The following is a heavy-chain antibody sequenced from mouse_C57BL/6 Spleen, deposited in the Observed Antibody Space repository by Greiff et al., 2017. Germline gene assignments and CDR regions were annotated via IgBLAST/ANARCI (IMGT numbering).Heavy chain of an antibody. CDR3: ARGGEFYYGNYVLDY. V-gene: IGHV1-26*01. CDR1: GYTFTDYY. Sequence: EVQLQQSGPELVKPGASVKISCKASGYTFTDYYMNWVKQSHGKSLEWIGDINPNNGGTSYNQKFKGKATLTVDKSSSTAYMELRSLTSEDSAVYYCARGGEFYYGNYVLDYWGQGTTLTVSS. CDR2: INPNNGGT. J-gene: IGHJ2*01. D-gene: IGHD2-1*01.